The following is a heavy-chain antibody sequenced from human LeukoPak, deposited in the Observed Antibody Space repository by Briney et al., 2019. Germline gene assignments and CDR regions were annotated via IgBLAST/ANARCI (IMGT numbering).Heavy chain of an antibody. CDR1: GDSISTYY. D-gene: IGHD6-19*01. V-gene: IGHV4-59*01. CDR3: ARAVRGLTPYFDY. CDR2: IYYSGNT. J-gene: IGHJ4*02. Sequence: SETLSLTCTVSGDSISTYYWSWIRQPPGKGLEWIGYIYYSGNTNYNPSLKSRDTISVDTSKNQFSLKLSSVTAADTAVYYCARAVRGLTPYFDYWGQGTLVTVSS.